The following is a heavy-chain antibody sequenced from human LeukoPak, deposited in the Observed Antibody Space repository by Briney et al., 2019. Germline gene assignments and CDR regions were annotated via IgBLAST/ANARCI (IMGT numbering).Heavy chain of an antibody. CDR1: GGTFSSYA. V-gene: IGHV1-69*01. CDR3: ARGNGRITIFGEWLLVAFDI. CDR2: IIPILGTA. Sequence: SVKVSCKASGGTFSSYAISWVRQAPGQGLEWMGGIIPILGTANYAQKFQGRVTITADESTSTAYMELSSLRSEDTAVYYCARGNGRITIFGEWLLVAFDIWGQGTMVTVSS. J-gene: IGHJ3*02. D-gene: IGHD3-3*01.